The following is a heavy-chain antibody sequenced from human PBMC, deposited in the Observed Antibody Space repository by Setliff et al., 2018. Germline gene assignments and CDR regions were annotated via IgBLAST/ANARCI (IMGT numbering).Heavy chain of an antibody. CDR3: ARAPGTVVVPASRSAFDI. CDR1: GYSFTVFG. D-gene: IGHD2-2*01. Sequence: ASVKVSCKTSGYSFTVFGISWVRQAPGQGLEWMGWISPYYGNTNYAQQFQGRVTMTTDTSTTTAYMELTSLTSDDTAVYYCARAPGTVVVPASRSAFDIWGQGTMVTVSS. CDR2: ISPYYGNT. V-gene: IGHV1-18*01. J-gene: IGHJ3*02.